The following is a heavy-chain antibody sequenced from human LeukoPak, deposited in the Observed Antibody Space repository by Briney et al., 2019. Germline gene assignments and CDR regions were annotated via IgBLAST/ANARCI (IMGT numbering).Heavy chain of an antibody. CDR1: GFTFDDYT. V-gene: IGHV3-43*01. CDR3: ARRPGQDYFDY. D-gene: IGHD3-10*01. Sequence: GGSLRLSCAASGFTFDDYTMHWVRQAPGKGLEWVSLISWDGGSTYYADSVKGRFTISRDNAKNSLYLQMNSLRAEDTAVYYCARRPGQDYFDYWGQGTLVTVSS. CDR2: ISWDGGST. J-gene: IGHJ4*02.